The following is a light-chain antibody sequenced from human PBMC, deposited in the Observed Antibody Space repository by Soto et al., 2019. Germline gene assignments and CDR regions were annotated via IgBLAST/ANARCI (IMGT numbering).Light chain of an antibody. Sequence: DIQMTQSPSTLSASVVDRVTITFLASQSISNWLAWYQQKPGTAPXVLIYDASNLQSGVPSRFSGSGSGTEFTLTISSLQPDDLATYYCQQYNSYSFGQGTKVDIK. CDR1: QSISNW. J-gene: IGKJ1*01. CDR3: QQYNSYS. V-gene: IGKV1-5*01. CDR2: DAS.